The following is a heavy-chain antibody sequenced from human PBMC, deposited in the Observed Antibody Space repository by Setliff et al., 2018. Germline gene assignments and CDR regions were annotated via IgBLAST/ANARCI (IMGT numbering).Heavy chain of an antibody. CDR3: ARLPNYVWGSPVDY. Sequence: SETLSLTCTVSGGSISSYYWSWIRQPPGKGLEWIGYIYYSGSTNYNPSLKSRVTISVDTSKNQFSLKLSSVTAADTAVYYCARLPNYVWGSPVDYWGQGTLVTVSS. D-gene: IGHD3-16*01. CDR1: GGSISSYY. CDR2: IYYSGST. J-gene: IGHJ4*02. V-gene: IGHV4-59*01.